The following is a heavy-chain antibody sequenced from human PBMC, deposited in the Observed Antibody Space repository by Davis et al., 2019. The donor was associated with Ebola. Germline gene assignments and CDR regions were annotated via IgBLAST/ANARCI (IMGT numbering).Heavy chain of an antibody. V-gene: IGHV3-11*04. CDR2: ISSSSRTI. Sequence: GGSLRLSCAASGFAFSDSSMGWVRQAPGKGLEWVSCISSSSRTIYYADSVKGRFTISRGNAKNSLFLQMINLRAEDTAVYYCATSDFYYGMDVWGQGTTVTVSS. CDR3: ATSDFYYGMDV. J-gene: IGHJ6*02. CDR1: GFAFSDSS.